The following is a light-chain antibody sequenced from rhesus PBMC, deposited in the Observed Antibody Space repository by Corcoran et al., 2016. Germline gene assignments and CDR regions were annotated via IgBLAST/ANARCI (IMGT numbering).Light chain of an antibody. V-gene: IGKV1-22*01. CDR3: PRYSRRPYS. J-gene: IGKJ2*01. Sequence: DIQMTQSPSSLSASVGDTVTITGRASQSMSSWSAWYQQKPGKAPKLLSYKASSLQSGVPSRFSGSGSGTDFTLTISSLRSEDFATYSCPRYSRRPYSFGHRPKVEIK. CDR2: KAS. CDR1: QSMSSW.